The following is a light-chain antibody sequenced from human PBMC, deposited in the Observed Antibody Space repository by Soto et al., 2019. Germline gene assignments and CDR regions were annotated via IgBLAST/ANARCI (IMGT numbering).Light chain of an antibody. Sequence: PGERATLSCRASQSVSSSYVAWYQQKPGQAPRLLIYGASRGATGIPDRFSGSGSGTDFTLTISRLEPEDFAVYYCQQYGSSFSFTFGQCTRLEIK. CDR3: QQYGSSFSFT. J-gene: IGKJ5*01. V-gene: IGKV3-20*01. CDR2: GAS. CDR1: QSVSSSY.